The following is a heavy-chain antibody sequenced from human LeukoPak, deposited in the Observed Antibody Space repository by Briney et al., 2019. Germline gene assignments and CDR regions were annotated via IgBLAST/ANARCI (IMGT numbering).Heavy chain of an antibody. J-gene: IGHJ4*02. Sequence: SETLSLTCTVSGGSVSGYYWSWIRQPPGMELEWMGNLYNSGTTNYNPSLKNRVTISVDTSKNQFSLKLSSVTAADTAVYYCANGAQWLAFDSWGQGTLVTVSS. D-gene: IGHD6-19*01. CDR2: LYNSGTT. V-gene: IGHV4-59*02. CDR1: GGSVSGYY. CDR3: ANGAQWLAFDS.